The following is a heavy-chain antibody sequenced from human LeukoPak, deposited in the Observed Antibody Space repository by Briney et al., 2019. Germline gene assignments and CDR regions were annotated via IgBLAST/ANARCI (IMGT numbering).Heavy chain of an antibody. V-gene: IGHV4-30-4*01. CDR2: IYYSGST. D-gene: IGHD3-22*01. CDR3: ARIGLSDYYDSSGGSIGY. Sequence: SQTLSLTCTVSGGSISSGDYYWSWIRQPPGKGLEWIGYIYYSGSTYYNPSLKSRVTISVDTSQNQFSLKLSSVTAADTAVYYCARIGLSDYYDSSGGSIGYWGQGTLVTVSS. J-gene: IGHJ4*02. CDR1: GGSISSGDYY.